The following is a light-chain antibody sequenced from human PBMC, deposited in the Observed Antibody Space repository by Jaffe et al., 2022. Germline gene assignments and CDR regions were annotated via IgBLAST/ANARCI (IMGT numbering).Light chain of an antibody. V-gene: IGLV1-40*01. CDR1: SSNIGAGYD. Sequence: QSVLTQPPSVSGAPGQRVTISCTGSSSNIGAGYDVHWYQQIPGTAPKLLIYGNSNRPSGVPDRFSGSKSGTSASLAITGLQAEDEADYYCQTHDSSLSASVFGGGTKLTVL. CDR3: QTHDSSLSASV. CDR2: GNS. J-gene: IGLJ3*02.